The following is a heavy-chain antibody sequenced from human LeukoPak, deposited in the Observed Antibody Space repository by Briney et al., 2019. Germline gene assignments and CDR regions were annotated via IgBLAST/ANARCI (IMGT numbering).Heavy chain of an antibody. CDR2: ISSSSSTI. Sequence: GGSLRLSCAASGFTFSSYSMNWVRQAPGKGLEWVSYISSSSSTIYYADSVKGRFTISRDNSKNTLYLQMNSLRAEDTAVYYCARDNDSRDPPHFDYWGQGTLVTVSS. D-gene: IGHD3-16*01. CDR3: ARDNDSRDPPHFDY. V-gene: IGHV3-48*01. J-gene: IGHJ4*02. CDR1: GFTFSSYS.